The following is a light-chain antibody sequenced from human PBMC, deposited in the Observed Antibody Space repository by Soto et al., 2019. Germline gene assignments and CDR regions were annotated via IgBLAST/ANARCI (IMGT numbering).Light chain of an antibody. V-gene: IGKV1-5*01. CDR3: QQYNSNPAT. J-gene: IGKJ1*01. Sequence: DIQMTQSPSTLSASVGDRVTITCRASQSITSWLAWYQQKPGKDPKLLIYDASSLVSGVPSRFSGSGSATEFTLTISRLEPEDVADYYCQQYNSNPATFGRGTKVEIK. CDR1: QSITSW. CDR2: DAS.